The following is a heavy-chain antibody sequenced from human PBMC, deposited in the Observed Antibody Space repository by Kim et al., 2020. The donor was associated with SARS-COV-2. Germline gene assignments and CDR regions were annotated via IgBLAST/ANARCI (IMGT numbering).Heavy chain of an antibody. J-gene: IGHJ4*02. CDR3: ARNPSRLSDY. Sequence: EKCYVDSVEGRFTISRDNAKSSLYLQMSSLRAEDTAMYYCARNPSRLSDYWGQGTLVTVSS. CDR2: EK. V-gene: IGHV3-7*01.